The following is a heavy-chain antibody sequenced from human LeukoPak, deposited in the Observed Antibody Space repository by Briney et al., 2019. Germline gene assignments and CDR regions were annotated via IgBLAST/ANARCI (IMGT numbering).Heavy chain of an antibody. D-gene: IGHD6-19*01. CDR1: GGSISSGSYY. V-gene: IGHV4-61*02. CDR3: ARNIAVAGTGLDY. Sequence: SETLSLTCTVSGGSISSGSYYWSWIRQPAGKPLEWIGRIYTSGSTNYNPSLKSRVTISVDTSKNQFSLKLSSVTAADTAVYYCARNIAVAGTGLDYWGQGTLVTVSS. CDR2: IYTSGST. J-gene: IGHJ4*02.